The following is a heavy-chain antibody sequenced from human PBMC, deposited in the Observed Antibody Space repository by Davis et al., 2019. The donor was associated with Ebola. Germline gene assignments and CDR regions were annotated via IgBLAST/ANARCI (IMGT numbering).Heavy chain of an antibody. J-gene: IGHJ6*02. CDR2: IWYDGSNK. CDR1: GFTFSSYG. D-gene: IGHD2-2*01. CDR3: ARGGIVVVPAAIINYYYYGMDV. Sequence: GGSLRLSCAASGFTFSSYGMHWVRQAPGKGLEWVAVIWYDGSNKYYADSVKGRFTISRDNSKNTLYLQMNSLRAEDTAVYYCARGGIVVVPAAIINYYYYGMDVWGQGTTVTVSS. V-gene: IGHV3-33*01.